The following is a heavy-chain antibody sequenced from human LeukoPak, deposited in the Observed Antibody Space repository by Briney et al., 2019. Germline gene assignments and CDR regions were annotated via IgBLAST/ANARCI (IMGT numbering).Heavy chain of an antibody. CDR2: FDPEDGET. D-gene: IGHD6-13*01. CDR3: ATDVSSSCSRGWFDP. Sequence: ASVKVSCKVSGYTLTELSMHWVRQAPGKGLEWMGGFDPEDGETIYAQKFQGRVTMTEDTSTDTAYMELSSLRSEDTAVYYCATDVSSSCSRGWFDPWGQGTLVTVSS. CDR1: GYTLTELS. V-gene: IGHV1-24*01. J-gene: IGHJ5*02.